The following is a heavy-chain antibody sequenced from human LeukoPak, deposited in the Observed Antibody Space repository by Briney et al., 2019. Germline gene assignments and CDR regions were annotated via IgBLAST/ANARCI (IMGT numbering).Heavy chain of an antibody. CDR2: IYTSGGT. CDR1: GGSISSYY. D-gene: IGHD2-15*01. V-gene: IGHV4-4*07. CDR3: ARGFGGQEVYDY. Sequence: SETLSLTCTVSGGSISSYYWSWIRQPGGKGLEWIGRIYTSGGTNYDPSFKSRGTISVDTSKNQFSLRLNSVTAADTAVYYCARGFGGQEVYDYWGQGILVTVSS. J-gene: IGHJ4*02.